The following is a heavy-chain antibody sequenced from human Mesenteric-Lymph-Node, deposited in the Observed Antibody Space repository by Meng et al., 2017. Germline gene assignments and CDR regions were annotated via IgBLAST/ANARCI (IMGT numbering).Heavy chain of an antibody. V-gene: IGHV1-46*01. D-gene: IGHD3-22*01. CDR3: ARDRRYYYDSSGYYRGMYYFDY. Sequence: ASVKVSCKASGGTFSSYAISWVRQAPGQGLEWMGIINPSGGSTSYAQKFQGRVTMTRDTSTSTVYMELSSLRSEDTAVYYCARDRRYYYDSSGYYRGMYYFDYWGQGTLVTVSS. CDR2: INPSGGST. CDR1: GGTFSSYA. J-gene: IGHJ4*02.